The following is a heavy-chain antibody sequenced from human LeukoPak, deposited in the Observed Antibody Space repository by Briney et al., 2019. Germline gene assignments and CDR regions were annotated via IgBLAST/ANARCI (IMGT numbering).Heavy chain of an antibody. V-gene: IGHV3-7*03. CDR2: LKQDAYQT. CDR1: GFTFSSYA. D-gene: IGHD6-19*01. CDR3: ARDRRSGLDH. Sequence: PGGSLRLSCAASGFTFSSYAMHWVRQAPGQGLEWVANLKQDAYQTFYLESVKGRFTISRDNAKNSLYLYMNSLRVEDTAMYYCARDRRSGLDHWGQGALVTVSS. J-gene: IGHJ4*02.